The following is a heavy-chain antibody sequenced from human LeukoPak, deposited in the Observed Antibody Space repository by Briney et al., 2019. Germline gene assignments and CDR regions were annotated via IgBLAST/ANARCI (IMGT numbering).Heavy chain of an antibody. CDR2: IWYDGSNK. V-gene: IGHV3-33*01. D-gene: IGHD5-18*01. CDR3: AREGGQLWSPYYYYGMDV. Sequence: GGSLRLSCAASGFTFSSYGMHWVRQAPGKGLEWVAVIWYDGSNKYYADSVKGRFTISRDNSKNTQYLQMNSLRAEDTAVYYCAREGGQLWSPYYYYGMDVWGKGTTVTVSS. CDR1: GFTFSSYG. J-gene: IGHJ6*04.